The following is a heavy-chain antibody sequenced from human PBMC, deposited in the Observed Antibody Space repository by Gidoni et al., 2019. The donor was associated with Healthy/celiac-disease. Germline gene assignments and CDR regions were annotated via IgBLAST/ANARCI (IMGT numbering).Heavy chain of an antibody. J-gene: IGHJ4*02. D-gene: IGHD5-18*01. Sequence: QVQLQESGPGLVKPSQTLSLTCAVSGGSISSGGYYWSWIRQPPGKGLEWIGYIYYSGSTYYNPSLKSRVTISVATSKTQFSLKLSSVTAADTAVYYCAGGDTALHYGYWGQGTLVTVSS. CDR1: GGSISSGGYY. V-gene: IGHV4-30-4*01. CDR3: AGGDTALHYGY. CDR2: IYYSGST.